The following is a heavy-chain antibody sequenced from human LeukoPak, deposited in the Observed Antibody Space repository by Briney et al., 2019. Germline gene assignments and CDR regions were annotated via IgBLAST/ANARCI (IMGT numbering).Heavy chain of an antibody. CDR3: ARDLGIGNWFDP. CDR1: GGTFSSYA. D-gene: IGHD2-2*03. CDR2: IIPIFGTA. J-gene: IGHJ5*02. V-gene: IGHV1-69*13. Sequence: ASVKVSCKASGGTFSSYAISWVRQAPGQGLEWMGGIIPIFGTANYAQKFQGRVTITADESTSTAYMELSSLRSEDTAVYYCARDLGIGNWFDPWGQGTLVTVSS.